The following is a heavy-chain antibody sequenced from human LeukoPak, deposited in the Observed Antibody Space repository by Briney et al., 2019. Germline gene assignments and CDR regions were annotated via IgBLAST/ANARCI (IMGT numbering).Heavy chain of an antibody. CDR3: ARADGGVRGYYFDY. Sequence: SETLSLTCTVSGASISSGGYYWSWVRQGPGKGLEWIGYIYYGGSTYYNPSLKSRITISVDTSKNQFSLELSSVTAADTAVYFCARADGGVRGYYFDYWGQGIMVTVSS. V-gene: IGHV4-31*03. CDR1: GASISSGGYY. CDR2: IYYGGST. D-gene: IGHD3-10*01. J-gene: IGHJ4*02.